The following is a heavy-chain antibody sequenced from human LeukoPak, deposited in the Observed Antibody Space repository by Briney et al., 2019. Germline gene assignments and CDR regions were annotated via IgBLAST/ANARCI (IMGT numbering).Heavy chain of an antibody. CDR1: GFTFSSYS. CDR2: ISSSSSTI. D-gene: IGHD6-19*01. J-gene: IGHJ4*02. CDR3: ARVGDSSGWQYYLDY. V-gene: IGHV3-48*01. Sequence: PGGSLRLSCAASGFTFSSYSMNWVRQAPGKGREWVSYISSSSSTIYYADSVKGRFTISRDNAKNSLYLQMNSLRAEDTAVYYCARVGDSSGWQYYLDYWGQGTLVTVSS.